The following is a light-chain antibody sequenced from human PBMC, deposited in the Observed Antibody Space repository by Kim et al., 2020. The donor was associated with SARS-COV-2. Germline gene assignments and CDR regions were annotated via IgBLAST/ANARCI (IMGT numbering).Light chain of an antibody. CDR1: QSIGKF. J-gene: IGKJ5*01. V-gene: IGKV1-39*01. CDR3: QQSFGTPPIT. Sequence: SVGDRVTITCRASQSIGKFLNWYQHRPGNAPNLLVYAASTLQNGVPSRFSGGGSGTEFTLTISSLQPEDFVTYYCQQSFGTPPITFGQGTRLEIK. CDR2: AAS.